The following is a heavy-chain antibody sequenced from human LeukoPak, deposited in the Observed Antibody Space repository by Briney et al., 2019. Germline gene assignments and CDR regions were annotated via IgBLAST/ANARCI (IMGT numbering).Heavy chain of an antibody. Sequence: GGSLRLSCEASGFTFSSYSMNWVRQAPGKGLEWVSSITGGSGGSTYYADSVKGRFTISRDNSKNTLYLQMNSLRAEDTAVYYCAKGRYFDWLSDDYYFDYWGQGTLVTVSS. V-gene: IGHV3-23*01. CDR3: AKGRYFDWLSDDYYFDY. D-gene: IGHD3-9*01. CDR2: ITGGSGGST. CDR1: GFTFSSYS. J-gene: IGHJ4*02.